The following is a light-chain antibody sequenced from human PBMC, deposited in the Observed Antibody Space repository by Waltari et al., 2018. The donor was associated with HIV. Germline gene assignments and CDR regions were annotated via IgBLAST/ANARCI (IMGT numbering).Light chain of an antibody. CDR1: SANIGNT. CDR3: AAWDDILSGWV. J-gene: IGLJ3*02. Sequence: QSVLTQPPSASGAPGQRVTISCSGSSANIGNTVYWYQQLPGTAPKVLIYRDKQRPSGVPDRLSGSRSCTSASLDVSGLLSEDEANYICAAWDDILSGWVFGGGTKLTVL. V-gene: IGLV1-47*01. CDR2: RDK.